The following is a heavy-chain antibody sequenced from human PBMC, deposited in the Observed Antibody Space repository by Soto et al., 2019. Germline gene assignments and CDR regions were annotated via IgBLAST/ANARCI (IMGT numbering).Heavy chain of an antibody. CDR3: AMGDSYYYYYGMDV. D-gene: IGHD2-21*02. Sequence: ASVKVSCKASGYTFTSYDINWVRQATGQGLEWMGLMNPNSGNTVYAQKFQGRVTMTRNTSISTAYMELSSLRSEDTAVYYCAMGDSYYYYYGMDVGGQGTTVTVSS. CDR2: MNPNSGNT. CDR1: GYTFTSYD. J-gene: IGHJ6*02. V-gene: IGHV1-8*01.